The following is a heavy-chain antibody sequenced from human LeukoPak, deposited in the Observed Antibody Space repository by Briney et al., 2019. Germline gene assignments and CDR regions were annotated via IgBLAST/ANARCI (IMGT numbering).Heavy chain of an antibody. CDR2: INPNSGGT. J-gene: IGHJ4*02. D-gene: IGHD6-13*01. V-gene: IGHV1-2*02. CDR3: ARDRSSSWFVFDY. Sequence: ASVKVSCKASGYTFTGYYMHWVRQAPGQGLEWMGWINPNSGGTNYAQKFQGRVTMTRDTSISTAYMELSRLRSDDTAVYYCARDRSSSWFVFDYWGQGTLVTVSS. CDR1: GYTFTGYY.